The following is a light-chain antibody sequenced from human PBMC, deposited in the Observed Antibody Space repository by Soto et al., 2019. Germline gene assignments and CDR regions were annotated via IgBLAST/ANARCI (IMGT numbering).Light chain of an antibody. V-gene: IGKV3-11*01. CDR3: QQRSTWPT. J-gene: IGKJ2*01. CDR2: DAS. CDR1: QSVSSY. Sequence: EIVLTQSPATLSLSPGERATLSCRASQSVSSYLAWYQQKPGQAPRLLIYDASNRATGIPARFSGSGSGTDFPLTIRSLEPEDFAVYYCQQRSTWPTFGQGTKLEIK.